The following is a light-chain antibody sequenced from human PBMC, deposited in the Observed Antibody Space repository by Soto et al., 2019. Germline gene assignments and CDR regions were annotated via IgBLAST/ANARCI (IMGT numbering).Light chain of an antibody. Sequence: MQMTQSPSSLSASVGDRITISCQASQDIRNYLNWYQQKPGKAPKLLISGASNLEPGVTSRFSGSGSGTDFTFTISSLQPEDIATYYCQQYDNVPSFTFGPGTKVDVK. CDR2: GAS. J-gene: IGKJ3*01. CDR3: QQYDNVPSFT. CDR1: QDIRNY. V-gene: IGKV1-33*01.